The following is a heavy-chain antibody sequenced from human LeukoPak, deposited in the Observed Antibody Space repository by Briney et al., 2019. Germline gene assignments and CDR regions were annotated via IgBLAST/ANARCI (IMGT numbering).Heavy chain of an antibody. V-gene: IGHV3-23*01. J-gene: IGHJ4*02. CDR2: FSGSGGST. CDR3: AKLKNIGHRTLISFDY. D-gene: IGHD2/OR15-2a*01. CDR1: GFTFSSYA. Sequence: GGSLRLSCAASGFTFSSYAMSWGREAPGTGLEWGSGFSGSGGSTYYADSVEGRFTISRDNSKKTLYLQMISLRADDTAVYYCAKLKNIGHRTLISFDYWGQGTLVTVSS.